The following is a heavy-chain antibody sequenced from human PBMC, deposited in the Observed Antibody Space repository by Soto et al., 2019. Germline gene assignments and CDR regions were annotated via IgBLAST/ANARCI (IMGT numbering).Heavy chain of an antibody. Sequence: QITLKESGPTVVKPTQTLTLTCSLTGFSLNTGGVGVGWIRQPPGKALEWLAVIYWDDVKSWNPSLRDRLTINRDSSADHVVLTVTNMDPVDTGTYYCALRLGGFGGRWTTPYFDYWGQGTLVTVSS. CDR3: ALRLGGFGGRWTTPYFDY. J-gene: IGHJ4*02. CDR1: GFSLNTGGVG. D-gene: IGHD6-19*01. CDR2: IYWDDVK. V-gene: IGHV2-5*02.